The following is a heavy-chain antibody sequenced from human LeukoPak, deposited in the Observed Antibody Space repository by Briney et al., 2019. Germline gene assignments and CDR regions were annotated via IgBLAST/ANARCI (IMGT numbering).Heavy chain of an antibody. CDR3: ARLMGDRTIYDY. V-gene: IGHV3-7*01. Sequence: PGGSLRLSCAASGFTLGTSWMSWVRQAPGKGLEWVASINRGGSATNYLESVKGRFTISRDNAMNSCFLQMNSLRAEDTAVYYCARLMGDRTIYDYWGQGILVTVSS. D-gene: IGHD1-26*01. J-gene: IGHJ4*02. CDR2: INRGGSAT. CDR1: GFTLGTSW.